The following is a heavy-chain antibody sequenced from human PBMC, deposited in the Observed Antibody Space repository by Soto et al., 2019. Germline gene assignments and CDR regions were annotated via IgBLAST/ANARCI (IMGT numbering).Heavy chain of an antibody. CDR2: IYYSGST. CDR3: ARDQGGGYSGYERYYYGMDV. V-gene: IGHV4-59*01. D-gene: IGHD5-12*01. CDR1: GGSISSYY. J-gene: IGHJ6*02. Sequence: SETLSLTCTVSGGSISSYYWSWIRQPPGKGLEWIGYIYYSGSTNYNPSLKSRVTISVDTSKNQFSLKLSSVTAADTAVYYCARDQGGGYSGYERYYYGMDVWGQGTTVTGS.